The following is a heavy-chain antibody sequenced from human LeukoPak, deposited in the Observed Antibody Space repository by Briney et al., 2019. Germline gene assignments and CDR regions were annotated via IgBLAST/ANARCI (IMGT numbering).Heavy chain of an antibody. CDR2: MSFDVNNK. D-gene: IGHD2-2*02. V-gene: IGHV3-30*04. Sequence: PGGSLRLSCATSGCTFSSCAFHWVRQAPGKGLEWVATMSFDVNNKYYADSVRGRFTISRDNSKNTLYLQMNSLRAEDTAVYSCARGYCTSSSCYNDYWGQGTLVTVSS. CDR3: ARGYCTSSSCYNDY. J-gene: IGHJ4*02. CDR1: GCTFSSCA.